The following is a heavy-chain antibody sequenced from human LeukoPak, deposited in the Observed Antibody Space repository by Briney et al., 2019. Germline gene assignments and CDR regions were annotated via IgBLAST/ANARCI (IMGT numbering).Heavy chain of an antibody. Sequence: GGSLRHSCAASGFSLSNAWMSWLRQAPGKGLEWVGQIKSKTDGGTTDYAAPVKGRFTISRDDSKNTLYLQMNSLKTEDTAVYYCTTLGSGYSSFWGQGTLVTVSS. CDR1: GFSLSNAW. D-gene: IGHD5-12*01. CDR2: IKSKTDGGTT. J-gene: IGHJ4*02. CDR3: TTLGSGYSSF. V-gene: IGHV3-15*01.